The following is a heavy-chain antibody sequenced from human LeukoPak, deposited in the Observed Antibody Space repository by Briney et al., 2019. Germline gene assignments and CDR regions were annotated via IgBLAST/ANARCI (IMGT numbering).Heavy chain of an antibody. CDR1: GYTFTSSG. D-gene: IGHD6-19*01. Sequence: ASVKVSCKTSGYTFTSSGITGVRQAPGQGLEWMGWISTFNGYSNYAQNLQGRVTMTADTSTSTAYMELSSLRSDDTAVYYCAKNSSGAYSDYWGQGTLVTVSS. CDR3: AKNSSGAYSDY. CDR2: ISTFNGYS. V-gene: IGHV1-18*01. J-gene: IGHJ4*02.